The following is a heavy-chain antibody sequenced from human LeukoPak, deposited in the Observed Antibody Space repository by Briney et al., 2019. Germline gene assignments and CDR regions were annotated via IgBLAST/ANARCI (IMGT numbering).Heavy chain of an antibody. V-gene: IGHV1-69*04. J-gene: IGHJ6*02. D-gene: IGHD3-22*01. CDR2: IIPIFGIA. CDR1: GGTFSSYA. CDR3: ERDLTYYDSSGYPSYGMDV. Sequence: SVKVSCKASGGTFSSYAISWVRQAPGQGLEWMGRIIPIFGIANYAQKFQGRVTITADKSTSTAYMELSSLRSEDTAVYYCERDLTYYDSSGYPSYGMDVWGQGTTVTVSS.